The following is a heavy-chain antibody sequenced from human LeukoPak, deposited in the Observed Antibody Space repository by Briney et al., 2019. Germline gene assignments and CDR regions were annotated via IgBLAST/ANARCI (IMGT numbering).Heavy chain of an antibody. D-gene: IGHD2-15*01. J-gene: IGHJ5*02. V-gene: IGHV1-18*01. CDR1: GGTFSSYA. CDR3: ARDKIVVVVAATPANWFDP. CDR2: ISAYNGNT. Sequence: ASVKVSCKASGGTFSSYAISWVRQAPGQGLEWMGWISAYNGNTNYAQKLQGRVTMTTDTSTSTAYMELRSLRSDDTAVYYCARDKIVVVVAATPANWFDPWSQGTLVTVSS.